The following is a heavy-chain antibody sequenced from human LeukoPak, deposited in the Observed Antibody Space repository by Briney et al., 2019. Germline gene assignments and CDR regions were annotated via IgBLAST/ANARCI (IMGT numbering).Heavy chain of an antibody. V-gene: IGHV3-21*01. CDR1: GFTFSSYA. D-gene: IGHD5-18*01. J-gene: IGHJ3*02. CDR2: ISSSSSYI. Sequence: GGSLRLSCAASGFTFSSYAMSWVRQAPGKGLEWVSSISSSSSYIYYADSVKGRFTISRDNAKNSLYLQMNSLRAEDTAVYYCARGGYRGLDAFDIWGQGTMVTVSS. CDR3: ARGGYRGLDAFDI.